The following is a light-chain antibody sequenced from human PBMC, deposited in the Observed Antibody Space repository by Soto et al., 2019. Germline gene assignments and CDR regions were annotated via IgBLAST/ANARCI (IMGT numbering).Light chain of an antibody. CDR1: QSVLHSSNNKDY. J-gene: IGKJ1*01. CDR3: QQYYSNPKT. CDR2: WAS. Sequence: DIVMTQSPDSLAVSLGERATINWKSSQSVLHSSNNKDYLAWYQQKKGQPPKMLIYWASTRESGVPDRFSGSRSGTDFTLTISSLQAEDVEVYYCQQYYSNPKTFGQGTKVDI. V-gene: IGKV4-1*01.